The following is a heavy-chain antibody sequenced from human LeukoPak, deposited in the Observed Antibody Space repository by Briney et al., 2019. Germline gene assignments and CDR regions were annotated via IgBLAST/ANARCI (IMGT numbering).Heavy chain of an antibody. J-gene: IGHJ4*02. D-gene: IGHD5-12*01. Sequence: SVKVSCKASGFTFTSSAMHWVRQARGQRLEWIGWIVVGSGNTNYAQKFQERVTIPRDMSTSTAYMELSSLRSEDTAVYYCAAGRYVYYFDYWGQGTLVTVSS. V-gene: IGHV1-58*02. CDR2: IVVGSGNT. CDR3: AAGRYVYYFDY. CDR1: GFTFTSSA.